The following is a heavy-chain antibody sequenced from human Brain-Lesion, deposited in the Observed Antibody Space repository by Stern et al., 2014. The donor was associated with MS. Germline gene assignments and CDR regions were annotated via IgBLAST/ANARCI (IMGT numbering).Heavy chain of an antibody. CDR3: ARAVGTGTLHWFDP. V-gene: IGHV4-59*01. Sequence: QVQLQESGPGLVRPSETLSITCTVSGASLNTNYWSWIRQPPGKGLEWIGYIYYSRNTNYNPSLKSRVTISVDTSKNQFSLNLRSATAADTAVYYCARAVGTGTLHWFDPWGQGTLVTVSS. D-gene: IGHD1-7*01. J-gene: IGHJ5*02. CDR2: IYYSRNT. CDR1: GASLNTNY.